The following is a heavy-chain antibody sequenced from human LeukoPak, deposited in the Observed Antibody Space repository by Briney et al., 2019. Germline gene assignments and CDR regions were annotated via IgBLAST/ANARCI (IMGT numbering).Heavy chain of an antibody. V-gene: IGHV3-7*01. CDR3: ARAGGCSGGSCYGGRDY. Sequence: PGGSLRLSCAASGFTFGGYWMSWVRQPPGKGLEWVAYIKQDGSEKYYVDSVKGRFTISRDNAKNSLYLQMNSLRAEDTAVYYCARAGGCSGGSCYGGRDYWGQGTLVTVSS. J-gene: IGHJ4*02. CDR2: IKQDGSEK. D-gene: IGHD2-15*01. CDR1: GFTFGGYW.